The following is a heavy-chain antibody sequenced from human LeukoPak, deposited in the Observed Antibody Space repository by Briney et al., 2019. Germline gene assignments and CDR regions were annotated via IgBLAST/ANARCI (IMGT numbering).Heavy chain of an antibody. V-gene: IGHV3-15*01. Sequence: GGSLRLYCAASGFTFSNAWMTWVRQAPGKGLEWVGRIKSKIDGGTTDYAAPVKGRFTISRDDSTNTVYLQMISLKTEDTAVYYCTTVPLWFGEIHWGQGTLVTVSS. CDR2: IKSKIDGGTT. CDR1: GFTFSNAW. D-gene: IGHD3-10*01. J-gene: IGHJ4*02. CDR3: TTVPLWFGEIH.